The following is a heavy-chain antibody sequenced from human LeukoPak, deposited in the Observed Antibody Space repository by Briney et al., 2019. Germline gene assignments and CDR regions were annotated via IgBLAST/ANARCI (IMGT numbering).Heavy chain of an antibody. J-gene: IGHJ4*02. Sequence: GGSLRLSCAASGFTFSSYAMSRVRQAPGKGLEWVSAISGSGGSTYYADSVKGRFTISRDNSKNTLYLQMNSLRAEDTAVYYCAKGRDFWSGSHYWGQGTLVTVSS. V-gene: IGHV3-23*01. CDR1: GFTFSSYA. D-gene: IGHD3-3*01. CDR3: AKGRDFWSGSHY. CDR2: ISGSGGST.